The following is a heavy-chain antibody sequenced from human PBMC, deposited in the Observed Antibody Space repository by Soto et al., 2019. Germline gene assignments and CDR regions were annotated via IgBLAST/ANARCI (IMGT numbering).Heavy chain of an antibody. CDR1: GGTFSSYA. CDR2: IIPIFGTA. J-gene: IGHJ1*01. D-gene: IGHD2-2*01. Sequence: QVQLVQSGAEVKKPGSSVKVSCKASGGTFSSYAISWVRQAPGQGLEWMGGIIPIFGTANYAQKFQGRVTITADESTSTAYMELSSLRSEDPAVYYCTGADIVLVPAAMSGEYFQHWGQGTLVTVSS. V-gene: IGHV1-69*12. CDR3: TGADIVLVPAAMSGEYFQH.